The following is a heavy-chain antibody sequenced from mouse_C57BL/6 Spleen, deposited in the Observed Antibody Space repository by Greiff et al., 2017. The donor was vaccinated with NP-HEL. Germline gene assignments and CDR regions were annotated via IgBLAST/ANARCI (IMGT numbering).Heavy chain of an antibody. CDR3: ARPTTVVERGYYFDY. CDR2: IYPGDGDT. J-gene: IGHJ2*01. Sequence: VHLVESGPELVKPGASVKISCKASGYAFSSSWMNWVKQRPGKGLEWIGRIYPGDGDTNYNGKFKGKATLTADKSSSTAYMQLSSLTSEDSAVYFCARPTTVVERGYYFDYWGQGTTLTVSS. V-gene: IGHV1-82*01. D-gene: IGHD1-1*01. CDR1: GYAFSSSW.